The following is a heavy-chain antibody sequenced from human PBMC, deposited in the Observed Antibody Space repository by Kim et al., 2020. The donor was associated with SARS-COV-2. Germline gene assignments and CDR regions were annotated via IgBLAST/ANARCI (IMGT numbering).Heavy chain of an antibody. CDR1: GGTFSSYT. Sequence: SVKVSCKASGGTFSSYTISWVRQAPGQGLEWMGRIIPILGIANYAQKFQGRVTITADKSTSTAYMELSSLRSEDTAVYYCARDRSGSYHFDYWGQGTLVTVSS. CDR3: ARDRSGSYHFDY. D-gene: IGHD1-26*01. V-gene: IGHV1-69*04. CDR2: IIPILGIA. J-gene: IGHJ4*02.